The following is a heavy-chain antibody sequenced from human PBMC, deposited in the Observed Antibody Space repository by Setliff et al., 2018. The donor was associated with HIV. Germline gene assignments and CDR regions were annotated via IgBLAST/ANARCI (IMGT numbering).Heavy chain of an antibody. V-gene: IGHV4-39*07. J-gene: IGHJ4*02. CDR1: DDSLSRSDFY. D-gene: IGHD3-22*01. CDR2: IYDTGDT. CDR3: ARVRLTMIMMVDYFDQ. Sequence: PSETLSLTCTVTDDSLSRSDFYWAWIRQPPEKGLEWVASIYDTGDTNYNPSLKSRVTLSADTSKNQLSLSLTSVTAADTAVYYCARVRLTMIMMVDYFDQWGQGTLVTVSS.